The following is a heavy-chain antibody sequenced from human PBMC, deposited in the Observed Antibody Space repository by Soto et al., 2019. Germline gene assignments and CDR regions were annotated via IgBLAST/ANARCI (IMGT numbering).Heavy chain of an antibody. D-gene: IGHD3-22*01. CDR1: GFTFTNSA. V-gene: IGHV1-58*01. Sequence: GASVKVSCKASGFTFTNSAVQWVRQARGQRLEWIGWIVVGSGKINYAQKFQERVTITRDMSTSTAYMELSSLRSEDTAVYYCVADDMRVVVWGQGTLVTVSS. J-gene: IGHJ4*02. CDR3: VADDMRVVV. CDR2: IVVGSGKI.